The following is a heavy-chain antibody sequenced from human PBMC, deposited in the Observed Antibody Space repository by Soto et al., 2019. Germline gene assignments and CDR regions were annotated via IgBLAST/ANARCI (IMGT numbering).Heavy chain of an antibody. V-gene: IGHV1-18*01. CDR3: AKDDGCYAGWLDP. CDR2: ISPYNGGT. Sequence: QVQLVQSGAEVKKPGASVKVSCKTSGYNFISYGIMWVRQAPGQGLEWLGWISPYNGGTNYAQDDRERILMTTDKSTRPEYLEMARRTYDDTALYYCAKDDGCYAGWLDPWGQGPLEIVAS. J-gene: IGHJ5*01. CDR1: GYNFISYG. D-gene: IGHD2-2*01.